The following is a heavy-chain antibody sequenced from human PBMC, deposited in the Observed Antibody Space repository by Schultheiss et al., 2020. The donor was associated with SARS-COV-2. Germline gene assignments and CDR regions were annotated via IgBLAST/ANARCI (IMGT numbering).Heavy chain of an antibody. CDR1: GYIFTNYW. CDR3: ASLGAYDILTGWSWFDP. V-gene: IGHV5-51*01. CDR2: IYPGDSDT. Sequence: GESLKISCKGSGYIFTNYWIGWVRQMPGKGLEWMGIIYPGDSDTRYSPSFQGQVTISADKSISTAYLQWSSLKASDTAMYYCASLGAYDILTGWSWFDPWGQGTLVTVSS. D-gene: IGHD3-9*01. J-gene: IGHJ5*02.